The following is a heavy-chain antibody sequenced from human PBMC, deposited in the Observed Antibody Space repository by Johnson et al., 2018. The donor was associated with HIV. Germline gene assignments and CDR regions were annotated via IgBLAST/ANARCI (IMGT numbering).Heavy chain of an antibody. Sequence: QVQLVESGGGVVQPGRSLRLSCAASGFTFSSYSMHWVRQAPGKGLEWVAVISYDGNTTTYAASVKGRFTISRDNAKNTLYLQMDSLRAEDTAVYYCARMGLTGAFDIWGQGTMVTVSS. CDR1: GFTFSSYS. CDR3: ARMGLTGAFDI. D-gene: IGHD3-9*01. J-gene: IGHJ3*02. CDR2: ISYDGNTT. V-gene: IGHV3-30*04.